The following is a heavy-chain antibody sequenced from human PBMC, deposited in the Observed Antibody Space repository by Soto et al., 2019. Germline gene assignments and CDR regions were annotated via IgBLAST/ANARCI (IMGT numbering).Heavy chain of an antibody. J-gene: IGHJ6*03. Sequence: ASVKVSCKASGYTFTSYAMHWVRQAPGQRLEWMGWINAGNGNTKYSQKFQGRVTITRDTSASTAYMELSSLRSEDTAVYYCARQESVSFKEWLLQKSNDYYYYYMDVWGKGTTVTVSS. D-gene: IGHD6-19*01. CDR1: GYTFTSYA. V-gene: IGHV1-3*01. CDR2: INAGNGNT. CDR3: ARQESVSFKEWLLQKSNDYYYYYMDV.